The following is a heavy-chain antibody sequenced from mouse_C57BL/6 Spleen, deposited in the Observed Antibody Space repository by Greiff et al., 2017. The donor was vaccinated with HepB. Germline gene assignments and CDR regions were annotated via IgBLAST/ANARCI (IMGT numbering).Heavy chain of an antibody. D-gene: IGHD1-1*01. CDR1: GYTFTSYW. Sequence: VQLQQPGAELVKPGASVKLSCKASGYTFTSYWMQWVKQRPGQGLEWIGEIDPSDSYTNYNQKFKGKATLTVDTSSSTAYMQLSSLTSEDSAVYYCARSTTVVDAYWGQGTLVTVSA. CDR2: IDPSDSYT. V-gene: IGHV1-50*01. CDR3: ARSTTVVDAY. J-gene: IGHJ3*01.